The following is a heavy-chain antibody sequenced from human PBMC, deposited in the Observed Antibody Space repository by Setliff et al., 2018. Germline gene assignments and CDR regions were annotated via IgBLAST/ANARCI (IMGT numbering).Heavy chain of an antibody. CDR1: GFTFSSYA. Sequence: ETLSLSCAASGFTFSSYAMNWVRQAPGKGLEWVSAISGSGGSTYYADSVKGRFTISRDNSKSTLYLQMNSLRAEDTAVYYCAKVRSSAWSIVYYYMDVWGKGTTVTVSS. CDR2: ISGSGGST. CDR3: AKVRSSAWSIVYYYMDV. J-gene: IGHJ6*03. D-gene: IGHD6-13*01. V-gene: IGHV3-23*01.